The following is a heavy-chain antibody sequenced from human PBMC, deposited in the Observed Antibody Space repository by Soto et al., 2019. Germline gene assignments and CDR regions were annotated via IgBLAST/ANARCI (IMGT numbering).Heavy chain of an antibody. CDR3: ASERRHAFDF. Sequence: PGEYLQISCKGSVYSFTSYWISWVRQMPGKGLEWMGRIDPSDSYTNYSPSFQGHVTISADKSISTAYLQWSSLKASDTAMYYCASERRHAFDFWGQGKVVPGSS. J-gene: IGHJ3*01. CDR2: IDPSDSYT. CDR1: VYSFTSYW. D-gene: IGHD1-1*01. V-gene: IGHV5-10-1*01.